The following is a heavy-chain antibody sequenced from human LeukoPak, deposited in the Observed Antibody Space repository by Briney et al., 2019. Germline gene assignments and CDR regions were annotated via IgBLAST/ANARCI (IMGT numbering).Heavy chain of an antibody. CDR1: GFTFSNYA. CDR3: AKGSSGWPYYFDY. D-gene: IGHD6-19*01. J-gene: IGHJ4*02. CDR2: INVSGGST. V-gene: IGHV3-23*01. Sequence: GGSLRLSCAASGFTFSNYAMSWVRQAPGKGLEWVSGINVSGGSTFYADSVRGRFTISRDNSKNTLYLQMNSLRAEDTAVYYCAKGSSGWPYYFDYWGQGTLVTVSS.